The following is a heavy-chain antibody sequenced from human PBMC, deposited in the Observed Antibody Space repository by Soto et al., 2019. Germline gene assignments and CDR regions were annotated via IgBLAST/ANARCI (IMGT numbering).Heavy chain of an antibody. CDR1: GGTFSSYA. V-gene: IGHV1-69*01. D-gene: IGHD5-18*01. CDR3: ARTSDVDTAMVPYYGMDV. J-gene: IGHJ6*02. Sequence: QVQLVQSGAEVKKPGSSVKVSCKASGGTFSSYAISWVRQAPGQVLEWMGGIIPIFGTANYAQKFQGRVTITADESTSTAYMELSSLRSEDTAVYYCARTSDVDTAMVPYYGMDVWGQGTTVTVSS. CDR2: IIPIFGTA.